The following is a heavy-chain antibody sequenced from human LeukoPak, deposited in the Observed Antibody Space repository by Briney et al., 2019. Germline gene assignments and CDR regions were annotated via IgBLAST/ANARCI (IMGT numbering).Heavy chain of an antibody. V-gene: IGHV3-30-3*01. D-gene: IGHD5-24*01. CDR2: ISYDGSNK. CDR1: GFTFSSYA. CDR3: ARVVPRYLQDSPPGY. J-gene: IGHJ4*02. Sequence: PGGSLRLSCAASGFTFSSYAMHWVRQAPGKGLEWVAVISYDGSNKYYADSVKGRFTISRDNSKNTLYLQMNSLRAEDTAVYYCARVVPRYLQDSPPGYWGQGTLVTVSS.